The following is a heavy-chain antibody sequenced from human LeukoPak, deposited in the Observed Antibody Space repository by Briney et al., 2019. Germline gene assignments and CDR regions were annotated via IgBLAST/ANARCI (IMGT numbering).Heavy chain of an antibody. CDR2: IRYDGSNK. CDR1: GFTFSSYE. Sequence: GGSLRLSCAASGFTFSSYEMNWVRQAPGKGLEWVAFIRYDGSNKYYAESVKGRFTISRDNSKNTLYLQMNSLRAEDTALYYCAKDHGGHLFDYWGQGTLVTVSS. V-gene: IGHV3-30*02. CDR3: AKDHGGHLFDY. J-gene: IGHJ4*02. D-gene: IGHD4-23*01.